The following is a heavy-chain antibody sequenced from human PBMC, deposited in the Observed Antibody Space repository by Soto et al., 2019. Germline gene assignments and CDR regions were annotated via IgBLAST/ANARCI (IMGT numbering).Heavy chain of an antibody. CDR1: GFSFCGYS. CDR3: ARDIESYCGGDCYSGDAFDI. Sequence: GSLRLSCTASGFSFCGYSLSWFRQAPGEGVGGVSFIRSKAYGGTTEYYADSVKGRFTISRDNSKNTLYLQMNSLRAEDTAVYYCARDIESYCGGDCYSGDAFDIWGQGTMVTVSS. D-gene: IGHD2-21*02. J-gene: IGHJ3*02. V-gene: IGHV3-49*03. CDR2: IRSKAYGGTT.